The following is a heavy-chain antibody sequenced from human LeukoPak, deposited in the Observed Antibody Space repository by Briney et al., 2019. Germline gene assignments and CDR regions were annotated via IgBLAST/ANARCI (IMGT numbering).Heavy chain of an antibody. Sequence: GGSLRLSCAASGFTFSSYAMSWVRQAPGKGLEWVSAISGSGGSTYYADSVKGRFTISRDNSKNTLYLQMNSLRAEDTAVYYCAKDGFLLAYYCDSSGYDYWGQGTLVTVSS. V-gene: IGHV3-23*01. D-gene: IGHD3-22*01. CDR3: AKDGFLLAYYCDSSGYDY. CDR1: GFTFSSYA. J-gene: IGHJ4*02. CDR2: ISGSGGST.